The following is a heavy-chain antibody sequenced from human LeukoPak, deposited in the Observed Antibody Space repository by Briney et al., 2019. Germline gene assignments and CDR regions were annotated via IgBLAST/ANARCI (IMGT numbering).Heavy chain of an antibody. V-gene: IGHV1-2*02. D-gene: IGHD3-10*01. CDR3: ASVGARGSGSYFY. CDR1: GYTFTGYY. J-gene: IGHJ4*02. Sequence: VASVKVSCKAPGYTFTGYYMHWVRQAPGQGLEWMGWINPNSGGTNYAQKFQGRVTMTRDTSISTAYMELSRLRSDDTAVYYCASVGARGSGSYFYWGQGTLVTVSS. CDR2: INPNSGGT.